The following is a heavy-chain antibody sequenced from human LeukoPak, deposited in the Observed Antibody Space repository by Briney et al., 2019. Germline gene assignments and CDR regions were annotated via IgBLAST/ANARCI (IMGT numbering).Heavy chain of an antibody. Sequence: GGSLRLSCAASGFTFSSYAMHWVRQAPGKGLEYVSAISSNGGSTYYANSVKGRFTISRDNSKNTLYLQMGSLRAEDMAVYYCARSSGYSKRFDYWGQGTLVTVSS. J-gene: IGHJ4*02. CDR3: ARSSGYSKRFDY. CDR2: ISSNGGST. D-gene: IGHD3-22*01. V-gene: IGHV3-64*01. CDR1: GFTFSSYA.